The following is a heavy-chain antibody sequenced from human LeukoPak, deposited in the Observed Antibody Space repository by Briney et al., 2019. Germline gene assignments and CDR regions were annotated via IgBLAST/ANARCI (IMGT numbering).Heavy chain of an antibody. V-gene: IGHV3-53*01. CDR1: GFTVSSNY. D-gene: IGHD1-1*01. J-gene: IGHJ6*02. CDR3: ARGPMDDNYYYYYGMDV. Sequence: TGGSLRLSCAASGFTVSSNYMSWVRQAPGKGLEWVSVIYSGGSTYYADSVKGRFTISRDNSKNTLYLQMNSLRAEDTAVYYCARGPMDDNYYYYYGMDVWGQGTTVTVFS. CDR2: IYSGGST.